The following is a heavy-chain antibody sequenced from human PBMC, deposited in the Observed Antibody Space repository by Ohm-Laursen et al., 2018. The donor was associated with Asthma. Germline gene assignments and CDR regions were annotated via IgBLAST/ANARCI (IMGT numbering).Heavy chain of an antibody. J-gene: IGHJ5*02. D-gene: IGHD3-10*01. Sequence: SLRLSCAASGFTFSSYAMHWVRQAPGKGLEWVAVISYDGSNKYYADSVKGRFTISRDNSKNTLYLQMNSLRAEDTAVYYCARGAGYYGSGSYYTLNWFDPWGQGTLVTVSS. CDR2: ISYDGSNK. CDR1: GFTFSSYA. V-gene: IGHV3-30-3*01. CDR3: ARGAGYYGSGSYYTLNWFDP.